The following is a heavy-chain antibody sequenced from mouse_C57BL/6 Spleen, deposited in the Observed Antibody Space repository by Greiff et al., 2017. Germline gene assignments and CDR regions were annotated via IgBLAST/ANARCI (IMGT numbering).Heavy chain of an antibody. Sequence: EVKVEESGPGLVQPSQSLSLTCSVTGYSIPSGYYWNWIRQFPGNKLEWMGYISYDGRNNYNPSLKNRSAITCDTSKNQFFLKLNSVTTEDTATYYCARVLTTVVVDYWGQGTTLTVSS. CDR1: GYSIPSGYY. D-gene: IGHD1-1*01. CDR2: ISYDGRN. CDR3: ARVLTTVVVDY. J-gene: IGHJ2*01. V-gene: IGHV3-6*01.